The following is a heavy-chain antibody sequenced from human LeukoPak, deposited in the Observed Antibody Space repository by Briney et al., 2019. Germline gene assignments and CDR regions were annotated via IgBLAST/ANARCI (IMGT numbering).Heavy chain of an antibody. CDR1: GFTFRSYV. CDR2: ITSSGGTM. J-gene: IGHJ4*01. V-gene: IGHV3-48*03. CDR3: ARGGVDDYSYHFDY. Sequence: AGGSLRLSPVGSGFTFRSYVMNRGRQAPGKGLEWVSYITSSGGTMHYADSVKGRFIISRDNAKNSLYLQMHSLRAQDTAVYYCARGGVDDYSYHFDYWGHRTLVTVSS. D-gene: IGHD5-18*01.